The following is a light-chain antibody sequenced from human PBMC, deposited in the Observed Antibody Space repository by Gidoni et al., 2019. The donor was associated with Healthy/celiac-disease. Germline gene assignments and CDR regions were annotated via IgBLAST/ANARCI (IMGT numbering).Light chain of an antibody. CDR2: AAS. V-gene: IGKV1-9*01. Sequence: DIQLTQSPSFLSASVGARVTITCRASQGISSYLAWYQQKPGKAPKRLIYAASTLQSGVPSRFSGSGSGTEFTLTISSLQPEDFATYYCQQLNSYSYTFGQGTKLEIK. CDR1: QGISSY. CDR3: QQLNSYSYT. J-gene: IGKJ2*01.